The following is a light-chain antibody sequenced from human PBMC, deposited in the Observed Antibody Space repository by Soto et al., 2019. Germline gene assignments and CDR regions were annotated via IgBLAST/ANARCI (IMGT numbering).Light chain of an antibody. J-gene: IGLJ2*01. CDR2: SDN. V-gene: IGLV1-44*01. CDR3: AAWDVSLVV. CDR1: SSNIGTNT. Sequence: QSALTQPPSASGTPGQRVTISCSGSSSNIGTNTVIWYQQLPGAAPRLLIYSDNQRPSWFPDRFSGSTSGTSASLAISGLQSDDEADYYCAAWDVSLVVFGGGTKLTVL.